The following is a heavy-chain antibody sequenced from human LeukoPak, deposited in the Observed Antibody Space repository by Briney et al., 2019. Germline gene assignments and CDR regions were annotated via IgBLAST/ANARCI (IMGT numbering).Heavy chain of an antibody. V-gene: IGHV1-2*06. CDR2: LNPKSGGT. CDR1: GYTFTNYY. D-gene: IGHD1-20*01. J-gene: IGHJ4*02. CDR3: ARDLGNNWTGDS. Sequence: ASVKVSCRSSGYTFTNYYLHWVRQAPGQGLEWMGRLNPKSGGTNYAQKFQGRVTMTRDTLISTAYMELSRLRSDDTAVYYCARDLGNNWTGDSWGQGTLVTVSS.